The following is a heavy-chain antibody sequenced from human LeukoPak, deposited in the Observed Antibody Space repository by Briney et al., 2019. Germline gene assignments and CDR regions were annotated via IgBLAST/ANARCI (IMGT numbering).Heavy chain of an antibody. Sequence: PGGSLRLSCAASGFTFYDYAMHWVRQAPGKGLEWVSGISWNSGSIGYADSVKGRFTISRDNAKNSLYLQMNSLRAEDTAVYYCAKVAVVAPRGAFDIWGQGTMVTVSS. CDR2: ISWNSGSI. J-gene: IGHJ3*02. V-gene: IGHV3-9*01. CDR1: GFTFYDYA. CDR3: AKVAVVAPRGAFDI. D-gene: IGHD2-15*01.